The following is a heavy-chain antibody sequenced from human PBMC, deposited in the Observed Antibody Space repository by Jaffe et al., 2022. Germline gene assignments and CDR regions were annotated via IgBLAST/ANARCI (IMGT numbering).Heavy chain of an antibody. V-gene: IGHV1-18*01. CDR3: ARVLAALTWANYYYMDV. CDR2: ISAYNGNT. CDR1: GYTFTSYG. J-gene: IGHJ6*03. Sequence: QVQLVQSGAEVKKPGASVKVSCKASGYTFTSYGISWVRQAPGQGLEWMGWISAYNGNTNYAQKLQGRVTMTTDTSTSTAYMELRSLRSDDTAVYYCARVLAALTWANYYYMDVWGKGTTVTVSS. D-gene: IGHD6-6*01.